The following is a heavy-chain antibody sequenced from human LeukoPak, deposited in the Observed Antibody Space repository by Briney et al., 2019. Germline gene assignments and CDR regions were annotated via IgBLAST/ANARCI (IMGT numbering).Heavy chain of an antibody. D-gene: IGHD3-10*01. CDR1: GYTFTSYG. Sequence: ASVKVSCKASGYTFTSYGISWVRQAPGQGLEWMGWISAYNGNTNYAQKLQGRVTMTTDTSTSTAYMELRSLRSDDTAVYYCARGRDLVGMVRGVIMTDAFDIWGQGTMVTVSS. CDR2: ISAYNGNT. CDR3: ARGRDLVGMVRGVIMTDAFDI. V-gene: IGHV1-18*01. J-gene: IGHJ3*02.